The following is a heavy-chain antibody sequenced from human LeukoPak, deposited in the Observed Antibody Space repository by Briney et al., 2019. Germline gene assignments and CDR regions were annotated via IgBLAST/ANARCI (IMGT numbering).Heavy chain of an antibody. CDR1: GFIVSSNY. D-gene: IGHD2-15*01. J-gene: IGHJ4*02. V-gene: IGHV3-66*01. Sequence: PGGSLRLSCVASGFIVSSNYMNWVRQAPGKGLEWVSVIYSGGNTYYADSVKGRFTISRDNSKNTVYLQMNSLRAEDTAVYYCARGVTSVPSCPGYWGQGTLVTVSS. CDR2: IYSGGNT. CDR3: ARGVTSVPSCPGY.